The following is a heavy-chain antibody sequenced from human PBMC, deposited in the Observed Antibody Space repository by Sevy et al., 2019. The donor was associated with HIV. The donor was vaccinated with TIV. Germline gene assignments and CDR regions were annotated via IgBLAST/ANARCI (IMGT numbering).Heavy chain of an antibody. CDR1: GFTFSSYG. D-gene: IGHD4-17*01. Sequence: GGSLRLSCAASGFTFSSYGMHWVRQAPGKGLECVALIWFDGSNTYYADSVKGRFTISRDIAKNTLHLQMNSLRGEDTAVYYCARDLEFYDNGDYGPAFMPDYWGQGTLVTVSS. CDR2: IWFDGSNT. J-gene: IGHJ4*02. V-gene: IGHV3-33*01. CDR3: ARDLEFYDNGDYGPAFMPDY.